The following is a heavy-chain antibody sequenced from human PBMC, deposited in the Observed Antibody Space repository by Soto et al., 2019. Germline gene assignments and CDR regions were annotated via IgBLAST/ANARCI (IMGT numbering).Heavy chain of an antibody. CDR3: AKARGGKTGYYYHGMDV. J-gene: IGHJ6*02. D-gene: IGHD1-26*01. CDR1: GFTFSSYA. CDR2: ISGSGGST. V-gene: IGHV3-23*01. Sequence: RGSLRLSCAASGFTFSSYAMSWVRQAPGKGLEWVSAISGSGGSTYYADSVKGRFTISRDNSKNTLYLQMKSLRAEDTAVYYCAKARGGKTGYYYHGMDVWGQGTTVTVSS.